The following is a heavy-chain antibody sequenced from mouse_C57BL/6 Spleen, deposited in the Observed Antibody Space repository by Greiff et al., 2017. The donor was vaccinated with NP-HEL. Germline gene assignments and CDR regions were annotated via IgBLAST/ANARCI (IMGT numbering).Heavy chain of an antibody. Sequence: QVQLQQSGAELVRPGTSVKMSCKASGYTFTNYWIGWAKQRPGHGLEWIGDIYPGGGYTNYNEKFKGKGTLTADKSSSTAYMQFSSLTSEDSAIYYCARSVYYGSSPDYWGQGTTLTVSS. D-gene: IGHD1-1*01. CDR2: IYPGGGYT. J-gene: IGHJ2*01. V-gene: IGHV1-63*01. CDR3: ARSVYYGSSPDY. CDR1: GYTFTNYW.